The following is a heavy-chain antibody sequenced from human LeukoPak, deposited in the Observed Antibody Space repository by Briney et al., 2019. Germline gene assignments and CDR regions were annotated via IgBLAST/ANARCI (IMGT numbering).Heavy chain of an antibody. J-gene: IGHJ4*02. D-gene: IGHD3-22*01. CDR1: GGSISSSSYY. CDR2: IYYSGST. CDR3: ARHAYYYDSSGYLVYFDY. Sequence: SETLSLTCTVSGGSISSSSYYWGWIRQPPGKGLEWIGSIYYSGSTYYNPSLKSRFTISVDTSKNQFSLKLSSVTAADTAVYYCARHAYYYDSSGYLVYFDYWGQGTLVTVSS. V-gene: IGHV4-39*01.